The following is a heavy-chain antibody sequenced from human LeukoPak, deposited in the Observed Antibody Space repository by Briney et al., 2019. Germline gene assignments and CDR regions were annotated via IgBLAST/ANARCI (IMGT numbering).Heavy chain of an antibody. J-gene: IGHJ4*02. CDR2: IYRSGST. Sequence: SETLSLTCAVSGGSISSGGYSWSWIRQPPGKGLEWIGYIYRSGSTYYNPSLKSRVTISVDRSKNQFSLKLSSVTAADTAVYYCARGDGGNSHYFDYWGQGTLVTVSS. CDR3: ARGDGGNSHYFDY. V-gene: IGHV4-30-2*01. CDR1: GGSISSGGYS. D-gene: IGHD4-23*01.